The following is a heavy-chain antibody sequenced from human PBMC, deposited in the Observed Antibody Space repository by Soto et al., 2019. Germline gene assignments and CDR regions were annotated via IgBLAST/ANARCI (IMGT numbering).Heavy chain of an antibody. Sequence: HPGGSLRLSCAASGFTFSSYGMHWVRQAPGKGLEWVAVISYDGSNKYYADSVKGRFTISRDNSKNTLYLQMNSLRAEDTAVYYCAKEEQSGWPTMPFDYWGQGTLVTVSS. CDR2: ISYDGSNK. CDR3: AKEEQSGWPTMPFDY. V-gene: IGHV3-30*18. D-gene: IGHD6-19*01. CDR1: GFTFSSYG. J-gene: IGHJ4*02.